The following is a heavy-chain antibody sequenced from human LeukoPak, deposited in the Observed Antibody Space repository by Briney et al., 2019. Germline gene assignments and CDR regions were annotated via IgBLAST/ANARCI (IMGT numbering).Heavy chain of an antibody. Sequence: PSETLSLTCTASGGSISSYYWSWIRQPPGKGLEWIGYIYTSGSTNYNPSLKSRVTISVDTSKNQFSLKLSSVTAADTAVYYCAGTNYWYFDLWGRGTLVTVSS. J-gene: IGHJ2*01. D-gene: IGHD1-1*01. CDR3: AGTNYWYFDL. CDR2: IYTSGST. CDR1: GGSISSYY. V-gene: IGHV4-4*09.